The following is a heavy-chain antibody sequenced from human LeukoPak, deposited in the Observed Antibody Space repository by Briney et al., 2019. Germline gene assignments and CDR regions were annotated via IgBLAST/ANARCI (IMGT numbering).Heavy chain of an antibody. CDR2: MNTNSGNT. CDR1: GYTFTSYD. D-gene: IGHD2-15*01. Sequence: ASVTVSLKSSGYTFTSYDIYWVWLATGPGLEWMGWMNTNSGNTGYAQKFQGRVTMTRNTSISTAYMELSSLRSEDTAVYYCARECSGGSCYEDDYWGQGTLVTVSS. J-gene: IGHJ4*02. CDR3: ARECSGGSCYEDDY. V-gene: IGHV1-8*01.